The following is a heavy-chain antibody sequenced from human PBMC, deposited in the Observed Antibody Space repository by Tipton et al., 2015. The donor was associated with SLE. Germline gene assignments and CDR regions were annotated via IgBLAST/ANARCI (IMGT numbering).Heavy chain of an antibody. Sequence: SLRLSCAASGFTFSSYSMNWVRQAPGKGLEWVSSISSSSSYIYYADSVKGRFTISRDNAKNSLYLQMNSLRAEDTAVYYCARRDGQQLAGNYYYMDVWGKGTTVTVSS. D-gene: IGHD6-13*01. V-gene: IGHV3-21*01. CDR1: GFTFSSYS. CDR3: ARRDGQQLAGNYYYMDV. CDR2: ISSSSSYI. J-gene: IGHJ6*03.